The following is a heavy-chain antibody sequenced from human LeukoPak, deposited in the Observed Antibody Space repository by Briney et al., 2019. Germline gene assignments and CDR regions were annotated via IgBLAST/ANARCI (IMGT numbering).Heavy chain of an antibody. J-gene: IGHJ4*02. CDR3: AKVGRPPVAGPTDY. D-gene: IGHD6-19*01. V-gene: IGHV3-30*18. CDR2: ISYDGSNK. CDR1: GFTFSCYG. Sequence: PGGSLRLSCAASGFTFSCYGMHWVRQAPGKGLEWVAVISYDGSNKYYADSVKGRFTISRDNSKNTLYLQMNSLRAEDTAVYYCAKVGRPPVAGPTDYWGQGTLVTVSS.